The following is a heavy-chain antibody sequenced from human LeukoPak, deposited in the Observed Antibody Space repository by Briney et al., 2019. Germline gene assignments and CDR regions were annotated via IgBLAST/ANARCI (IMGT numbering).Heavy chain of an antibody. Sequence: PGGSLRLSCAASGFTFSRYWMKWVRQAPGKGLEGVANIKQDGSEKYYVDSVKGRFTISRDNAKNSLSLQMNSLRAEDTAVYYCASTGRYSGYDSEVDYWGQGTLVTVSS. D-gene: IGHD5-12*01. J-gene: IGHJ4*02. V-gene: IGHV3-7*01. CDR3: ASTGRYSGYDSEVDY. CDR1: GFTFSRYW. CDR2: IKQDGSEK.